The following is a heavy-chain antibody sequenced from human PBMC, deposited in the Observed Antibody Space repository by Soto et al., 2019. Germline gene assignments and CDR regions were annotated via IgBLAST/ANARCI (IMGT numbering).Heavy chain of an antibody. V-gene: IGHV1-69*06. CDR3: ARDRTDSGYYSNWLDP. Sequence: AVKVSCKASGGTFGSDSITWVRQAPGQGLEWVGRIIPIFGTTNYAQNLQGRVTISADKSTLTSYMELHSLTSDDTALYYCARDRTDSGYYSNWLDPWGQGTQVTVSS. J-gene: IGHJ5*02. CDR2: IIPIFGTT. D-gene: IGHD3-22*01. CDR1: GGTFGSDS.